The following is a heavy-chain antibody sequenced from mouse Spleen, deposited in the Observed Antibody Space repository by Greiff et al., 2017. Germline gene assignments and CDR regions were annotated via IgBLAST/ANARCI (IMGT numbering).Heavy chain of an antibody. CDR3: ARSRLRRDFDY. V-gene: IGHV5-17*02. J-gene: IGHJ2*01. CDR2: ISSGSSTI. D-gene: IGHD2-2*01. CDR1: GFTFSSFG. Sequence: EVQGVESGGGLVQPGGSRKLSCAASGFTFSSFGMHWVRQAPEKGLEWVATISSGSSTIYYADTVKGRFTISRDNPKNTLFLQMTSLRSEDTAMYYCARSRLRRDFDYWGQGTTLTVSS.